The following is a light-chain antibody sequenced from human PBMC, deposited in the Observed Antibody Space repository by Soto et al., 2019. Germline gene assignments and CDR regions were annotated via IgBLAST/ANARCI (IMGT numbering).Light chain of an antibody. CDR1: QDIRNF. CDR3: QKYSSVPV. CDR2: AAS. J-gene: IGKJ3*01. Sequence: IQMPQSPTSLSASVGDRVTITCRASQDIRNFVAWYQQKPGKDPKLLIYAASTLQSRVPSRFSGSGSGTDFTLTINSLQPEDVATYSCQKYSSVPVFGPGTKVQIK. V-gene: IGKV1-27*01.